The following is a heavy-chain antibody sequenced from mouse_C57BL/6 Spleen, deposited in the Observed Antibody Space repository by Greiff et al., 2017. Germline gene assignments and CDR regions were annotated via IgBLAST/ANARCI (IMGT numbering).Heavy chain of an antibody. CDR2: INSDGGST. V-gene: IGHV5-2*01. CDR3: ARQGAYSNYLTQYFDV. Sequence: DVMLVESGGGLVQPGESLKLSCESNEYEFPSHDMSWVRKTPEKRLELVAAINSDGGSTYYPDTMERRFIISRDNTKKTLYLQMSSLRSEDTALYYCARQGAYSNYLTQYFDVWGTGTTVTVSA. D-gene: IGHD2-5*01. J-gene: IGHJ1*03. CDR1: EYEFPSHD.